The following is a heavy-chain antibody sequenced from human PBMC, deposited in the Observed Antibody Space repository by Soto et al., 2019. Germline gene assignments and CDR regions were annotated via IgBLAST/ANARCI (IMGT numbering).Heavy chain of an antibody. CDR3: ARGWGSGWPFDY. J-gene: IGHJ4*02. CDR2: INHSGST. D-gene: IGHD6-19*01. V-gene: IGHV4-34*01. CDR1: GGSFSGYY. Sequence: SETLSLTCAVYGGSFSGYYWSWIRQPPGKGLEWIGEINHSGSTNYNPSLKSRVNISVDTSKNQFSLKLSSVTAAVTAVYYCARGWGSGWPFDYWGQGTLVTVSS.